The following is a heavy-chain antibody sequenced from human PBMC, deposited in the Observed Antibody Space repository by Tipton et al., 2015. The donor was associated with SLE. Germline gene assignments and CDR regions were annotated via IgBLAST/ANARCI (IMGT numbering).Heavy chain of an antibody. D-gene: IGHD4-17*01. Sequence: TLSLTCTVSGISISSAGYSWSWIRQSPGKGLEWIGYMYNTGSTSYNPSLRSRVTISVDRSKNQFSLKLNSVTAADTAGYYCARHLATRADYGDYINVFDSWGQGILVTVSS. V-gene: IGHV4-30-2*06. J-gene: IGHJ4*02. CDR1: GISISSAGYS. CDR2: MYNTGST. CDR3: ARHLATRADYGDYINVFDS.